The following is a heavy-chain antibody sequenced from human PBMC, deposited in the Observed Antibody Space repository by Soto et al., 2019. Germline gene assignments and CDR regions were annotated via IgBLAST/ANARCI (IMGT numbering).Heavy chain of an antibody. CDR1: GGSISSGGYY. CDR2: IYYSGST. J-gene: IGHJ4*02. V-gene: IGHV4-31*03. Sequence: QVQLQESGPGLVKPSQTLSLTCTVSGGSISSGGYYWSWIRQHPGKGLEWIGYIYYSGSTYYNPSLKSRVTISVDTSKNQFSLKLSSVTAADTAVYYCARGVHVLMVYATRVGFDYWGQGTLVTVSS. CDR3: ARGVHVLMVYATRVGFDY. D-gene: IGHD2-8*01.